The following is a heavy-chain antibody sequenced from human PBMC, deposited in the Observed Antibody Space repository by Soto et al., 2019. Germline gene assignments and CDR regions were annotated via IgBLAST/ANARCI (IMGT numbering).Heavy chain of an antibody. D-gene: IGHD3-16*02. CDR3: AKWGSARLRLGELSSEGGDY. J-gene: IGHJ4*02. V-gene: IGHV3-23*01. CDR1: GFTFSSYA. Sequence: EVQLLESGGGLVQPGGSLRLSCAASGFTFSSYAMSWVRQAPGKGLEWVSAISGSGGSTYYADSVKGRFTISRDNSKNTLYLQMNSLRAEDMAVYYCAKWGSARLRLGELSSEGGDYWGQGTLVTVSS. CDR2: ISGSGGST.